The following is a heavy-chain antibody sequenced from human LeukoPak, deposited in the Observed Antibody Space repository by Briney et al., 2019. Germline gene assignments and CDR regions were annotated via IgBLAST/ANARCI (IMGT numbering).Heavy chain of an antibody. CDR1: VYTFTDYY. CDR2: INPNSGAT. Sequence: ASVKVSCKASVYTFTDYYVHWVRQAPGQGLEWMGWINPNSGATNYAQTFQGRVTITTVTSFSTAYMELRSLRSDDTAVYYCASVYSAYDLAQLDYWGQGTLVTVSS. D-gene: IGHD5-12*01. CDR3: ASVYSAYDLAQLDY. J-gene: IGHJ4*02. V-gene: IGHV1-2*02.